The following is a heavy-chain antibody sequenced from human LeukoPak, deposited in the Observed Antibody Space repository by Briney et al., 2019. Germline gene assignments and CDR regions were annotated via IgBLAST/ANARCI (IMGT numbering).Heavy chain of an antibody. CDR3: AKVSGAYTNTRDY. J-gene: IGHJ4*02. D-gene: IGHD4-11*01. CDR2: IRYDGSNK. Sequence: GVSLRLSCAASGFTFSSYGMHWVRQAPGKGLEWVAFIRYDGSNKYYADSVKGRFTISRDYSKNTLYLQVNSLRPEDTAVYYCAKVSGAYTNTRDYWGQGTLVTVSS. CDR1: GFTFSSYG. V-gene: IGHV3-30*02.